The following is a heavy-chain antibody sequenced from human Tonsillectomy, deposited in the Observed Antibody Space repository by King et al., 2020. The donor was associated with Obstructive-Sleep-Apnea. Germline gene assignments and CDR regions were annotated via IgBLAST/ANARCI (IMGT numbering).Heavy chain of an antibody. V-gene: IGHV4-59*08. CDR3: ARRGPGYFDY. CDR2: IYYLGST. J-gene: IGHJ4*02. CDR1: GDSISHYY. Sequence: VQLQESGPGLVKPSETLSLTCSVSGDSISHYYWSWIRQSPGKGLEWIGYIYYLGSTNYNRSLKSRVTISLDSSKKQFSLHLTSVTAADTAVYFCARRGPGYFDYWGPGTLATVSS.